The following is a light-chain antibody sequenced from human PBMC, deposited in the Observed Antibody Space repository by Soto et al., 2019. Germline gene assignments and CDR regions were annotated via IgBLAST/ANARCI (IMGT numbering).Light chain of an antibody. V-gene: IGKV1-5*01. CDR1: QRFSTG. CDR3: QQYNSSPYT. CDR2: DAS. J-gene: IGKJ2*01. Sequence: DIQMTQSPSTLSASVGDRVTITCRASQRFSTGLAWYQQKPGKAPRLLIYDASSLEGAVPSRFSGRGSGTEFTLTISGVQPDDFATYYCQQYNSSPYTFGQGTKLEIK.